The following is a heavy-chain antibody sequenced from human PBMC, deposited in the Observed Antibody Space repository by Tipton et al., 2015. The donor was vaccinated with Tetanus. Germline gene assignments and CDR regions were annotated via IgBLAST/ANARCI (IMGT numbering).Heavy chain of an antibody. Sequence: SLRLSCAASGFTFSSYAMSWVRQAPGKGLEWVSAISGSGGSTYYADSVKGRFTISRDNSKNTLYLQMNSLRAEDTAVYYCANLLYRTTNAFDIWGQGTMVTVSS. V-gene: IGHV3-23*01. D-gene: IGHD3-16*02. J-gene: IGHJ3*02. CDR2: ISGSGGST. CDR1: GFTFSSYA. CDR3: ANLLYRTTNAFDI.